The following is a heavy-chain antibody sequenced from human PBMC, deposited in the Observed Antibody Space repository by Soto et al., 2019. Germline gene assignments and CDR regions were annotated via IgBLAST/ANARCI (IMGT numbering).Heavy chain of an antibody. V-gene: IGHV4-59*01. CDR3: ARLAYYYDSSGKGLYYFDY. Sequence: SDPLSLTSPVSGVSISSYYGSWIRQPTGKGLEWIGYIYYSGSTNYNPSLKSRVTISVDTSKNQFSLKLSSVTAADTAVYYCARLAYYYDSSGKGLYYFDYWGQGTLVTVSA. CDR1: GVSISSYY. CDR2: IYYSGST. D-gene: IGHD3-22*01. J-gene: IGHJ4*02.